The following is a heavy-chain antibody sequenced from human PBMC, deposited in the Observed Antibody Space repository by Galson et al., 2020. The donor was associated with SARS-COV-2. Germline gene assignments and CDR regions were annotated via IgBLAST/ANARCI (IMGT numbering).Heavy chain of an antibody. V-gene: IGHV4-59*01. CDR3: ARDQGYSPNAFDV. Sequence: ETSETLSLTCTVSGGSISSYYWSWIRQPPGKGLEWIGYFYYSGSTNYNPSLKSRVTISVDTSKNHFSLKLSSVTAADTAVYYCARDQGYSPNAFDVWGQGTMITVSS. CDR1: GGSISSYY. J-gene: IGHJ3*01. CDR2: FYYSGST. D-gene: IGHD4-4*01.